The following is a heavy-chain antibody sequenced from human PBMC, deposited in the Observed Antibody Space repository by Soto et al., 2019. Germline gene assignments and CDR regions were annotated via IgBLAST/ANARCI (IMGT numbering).Heavy chain of an antibody. J-gene: IGHJ6*02. V-gene: IGHV4-39*02. D-gene: IGHD3-3*01. CDR3: ARESDMNDFWSGYSRYGMDV. CDR2: IYYSGST. Sequence: ASETLSLTCTVSGGSISSSSYYWGWIRQPPGKGLEWIGSIYYSGSTYYNPSLKSRVTISVDTSKNQFSLKLSSVTAADTAVYYCARESDMNDFWSGYSRYGMDVWGQGTTVTVSS. CDR1: GGSISSSSYY.